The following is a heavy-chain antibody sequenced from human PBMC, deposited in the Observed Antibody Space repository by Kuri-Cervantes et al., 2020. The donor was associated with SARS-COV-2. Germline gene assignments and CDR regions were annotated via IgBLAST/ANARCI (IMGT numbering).Heavy chain of an antibody. CDR2: IRSKAYGGTT. CDR3: TREGITIFGVVTPFDY. J-gene: IGHJ4*02. Sequence: GGSLRLSCAASGFTFSNAWMSWVRQAPGKGLEWVGFIRSKAYGGTTEYAASVKGRFTISRDDSKSIAYLQMNSLKTEDTAVYYCTREGITIFGVVTPFDYWGQGTLVTVSS. CDR1: GFTFSNAW. V-gene: IGHV3-49*04. D-gene: IGHD3-3*01.